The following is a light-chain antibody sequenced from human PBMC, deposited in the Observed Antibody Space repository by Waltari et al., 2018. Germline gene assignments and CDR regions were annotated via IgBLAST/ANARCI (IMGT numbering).Light chain of an antibody. CDR3: QQGHSTPHT. CDR2: AAD. J-gene: IGKJ2*01. CDR1: QSIITY. Sequence: DIQMTQSPSSLSASVGARVTITCRASQSIITYLHWYQQKPGKAPSLLIYAADTLQSGVPSRFSGSGSGTDFTLTISSLQPEDFATYFCQQGHSTPHTFGQGTKVEIK. V-gene: IGKV1-39*01.